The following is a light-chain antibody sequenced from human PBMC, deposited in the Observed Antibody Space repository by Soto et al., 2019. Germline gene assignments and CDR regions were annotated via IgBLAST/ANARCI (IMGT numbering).Light chain of an antibody. CDR1: ESISTW. J-gene: IGKJ1*01. V-gene: IGKV1-5*01. Sequence: DIQMTQSPSTVSASVGASVTITCRASESISTWLAWYQQKPGQAPKLLIYDASISDSGVPSRFSGSGSGTEFTHTVTNLQTDDSATYYCEQYHSLWAFGQGTKVEIK. CDR3: EQYHSLWA. CDR2: DAS.